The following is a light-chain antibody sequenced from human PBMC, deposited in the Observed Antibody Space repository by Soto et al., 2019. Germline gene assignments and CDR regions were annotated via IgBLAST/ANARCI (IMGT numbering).Light chain of an antibody. CDR2: GAS. CDR3: QQYNNWPPIT. CDR1: QSVSRK. J-gene: IGKJ5*01. V-gene: IGKV3D-15*01. Sequence: TVMTQSPATLSVSPWERATLSCRASQSVSRKLAWYQQKPGQAPRLLIYGASTRATGIPARFSGSGSGTEFTLSISGLQSEDSAVYYCQQYNNWPPITFGQGTRLEIK.